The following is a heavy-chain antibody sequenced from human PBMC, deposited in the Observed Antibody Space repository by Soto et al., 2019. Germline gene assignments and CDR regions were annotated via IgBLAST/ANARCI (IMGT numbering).Heavy chain of an antibody. D-gene: IGHD1-1*01. CDR3: ARDVCDNARCFIRHWYFDL. CDR2: IIPLLATT. CDR1: GGLFSTYA. V-gene: IGHV1-69*01. Sequence: QVQLVQSGAEVRKPGSSVKVSCKASGGLFSTYAITGVRQAPGQGLEWVGGIIPLLATTHYAQKFQGRVTITADESTNTAYLEMSRMRSEDTAVYYCARDVCDNARCFIRHWYFDLWGRGTLVIVSS. J-gene: IGHJ2*01.